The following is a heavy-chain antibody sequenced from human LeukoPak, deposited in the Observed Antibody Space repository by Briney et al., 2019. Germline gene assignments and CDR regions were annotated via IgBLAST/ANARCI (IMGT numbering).Heavy chain of an antibody. CDR2: ISYDGSNK. Sequence: GGSLRLSCAASGFTFSNYGMHWVRQAPGKGLEWVAVISYDGSNKHYADSVKGRFTISRDNSKNTLSLQMNSLRTEDTAVYYCAAEHEKVDYRSTWFDPWGQGTLVTVSS. CDR1: GFTFSNYG. J-gene: IGHJ5*02. CDR3: AAEHEKVDYRSTWFDP. D-gene: IGHD4/OR15-4a*01. V-gene: IGHV3-30*19.